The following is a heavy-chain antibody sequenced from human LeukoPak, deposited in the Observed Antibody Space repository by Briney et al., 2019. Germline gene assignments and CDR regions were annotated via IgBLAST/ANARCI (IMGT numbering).Heavy chain of an antibody. V-gene: IGHV3-74*01. J-gene: IGHJ3*01. D-gene: IGHD1-14*01. CDR2: INADGSTT. CDR1: GLTFGKSC. Sequence: GGGLRLSCAASGLTFGKSCVHWVRQAAGTGVVGVSLINADGSTTTYADSVKGRFTISRDNARKQVFLQMNSLTIQDTAVYYCVVVVEPPDSDGFDVWGQGTMITVSS. CDR3: VVVVEPPDSDGFDV.